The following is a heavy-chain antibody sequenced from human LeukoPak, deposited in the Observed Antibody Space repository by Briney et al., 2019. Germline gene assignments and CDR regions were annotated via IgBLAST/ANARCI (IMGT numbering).Heavy chain of an antibody. V-gene: IGHV3-7*01. D-gene: IGHD2-2*01. Sequence: PGGSLRLSCAASGFTFSSYWMSWVRQAPGKGLEWVANIKQDGSEKYYVDSVKGRFTISRDNAKNSLYLQVNSLRAEDTAVYYCARVTQLLSKWYYYYYYMDVWGKGTTVTVSS. CDR1: GFTFSSYW. J-gene: IGHJ6*03. CDR3: ARVTQLLSKWYYYYYYMDV. CDR2: IKQDGSEK.